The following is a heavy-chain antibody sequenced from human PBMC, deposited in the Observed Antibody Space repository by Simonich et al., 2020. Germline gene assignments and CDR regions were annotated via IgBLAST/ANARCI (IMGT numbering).Heavy chain of an antibody. Sequence: QVQLQQWGAGLLKPSETLSLTCAVYGGSFSGYYWSWSRQPPGKGLEWIGEINHSGSNNYNPSLKSRVTIAVDTSKNQFSLKLSSVTAADTAVYYCARRRKVRGVQYYFDYWGQGTLVTVSS. V-gene: IGHV4-34*01. CDR3: ARRRKVRGVQYYFDY. D-gene: IGHD3-10*01. J-gene: IGHJ4*02. CDR1: GGSFSGYY. CDR2: INHSGSN.